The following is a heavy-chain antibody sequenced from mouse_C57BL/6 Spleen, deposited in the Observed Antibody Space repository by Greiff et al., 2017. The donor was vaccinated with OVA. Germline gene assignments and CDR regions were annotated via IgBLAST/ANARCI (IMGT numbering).Heavy chain of an antibody. J-gene: IGHJ3*01. Sequence: QVQLQQPGAELVMPGASVKLSCKASGYTFTSYWMHWVKQRPGQGLEWIGEIDPSDSYTNYNQKFKGKSTLTVDKSSSTAYMKLSSLTSEDSAVYYCARGDYDGGFAYWGQGTLVTVSA. CDR2: IDPSDSYT. V-gene: IGHV1-69*01. D-gene: IGHD2-4*01. CDR1: GYTFTSYW. CDR3: ARGDYDGGFAY.